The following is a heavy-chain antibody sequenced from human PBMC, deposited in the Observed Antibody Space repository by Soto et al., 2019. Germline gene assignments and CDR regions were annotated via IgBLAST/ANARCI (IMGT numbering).Heavy chain of an antibody. J-gene: IGHJ5*02. V-gene: IGHV4-39*01. Sequence: QLQLQESGPGLVKPSETLSLTCTVSGGSISSSSYYWGWIRQPPGKGLEWIGSIYYSGSTYYNPSLKSQVTISVDTSKNQFSLKLSSVTAADTAVYYCARQRPSLDYSNYDGLWRRPFDPWGQGTLVTVSS. D-gene: IGHD4-4*01. CDR1: GGSISSSSYY. CDR3: ARQRPSLDYSNYDGLWRRPFDP. CDR2: IYYSGST.